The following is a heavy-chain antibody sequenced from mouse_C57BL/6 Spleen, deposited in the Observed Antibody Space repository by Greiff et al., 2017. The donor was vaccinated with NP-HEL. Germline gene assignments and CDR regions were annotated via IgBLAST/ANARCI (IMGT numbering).Heavy chain of an antibody. D-gene: IGHD2-12*01. CDR2: IYPGDGDT. CDR1: GYAFSSSW. Sequence: VQLQQSGPELVKPGASVKISCKASGYAFSSSWMNWVKQRPGKGLEWIGRIYPGDGDTNYNGKFKGKATLTADKSSSTAYMQLSSLTSEDSAVYFCASPIYYSAMDYWGQGTSVTVSS. J-gene: IGHJ4*01. CDR3: ASPIYYSAMDY. V-gene: IGHV1-82*01.